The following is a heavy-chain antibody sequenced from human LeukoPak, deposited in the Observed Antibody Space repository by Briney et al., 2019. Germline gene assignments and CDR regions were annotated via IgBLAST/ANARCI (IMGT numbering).Heavy chain of an antibody. Sequence: SDTLSLTCAVCGGSWSGCYWGCLRQPPGKVLEWVGEINHSGSTTYNPSLKSRVTISVDTSKNQLSLKLSSVTAADTAVYYCASSMVYGRWFDPWGQGTLVTVSS. V-gene: IGHV4-34*01. CDR1: GGSWSGCY. D-gene: IGHD2-8*01. CDR3: ASSMVYGRWFDP. J-gene: IGHJ5*02. CDR2: INHSGST.